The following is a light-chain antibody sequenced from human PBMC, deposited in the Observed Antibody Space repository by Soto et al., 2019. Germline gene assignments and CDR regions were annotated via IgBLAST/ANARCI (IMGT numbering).Light chain of an antibody. CDR2: WAS. CDR1: QSVLYRSNNKNY. CDR3: QQYYSTPLT. V-gene: IGKV4-1*01. J-gene: IGKJ3*01. Sequence: DIVMTQSPDSLAVSLGERATINCKSSQSVLYRSNNKNYLAWYQQKPGQPPKLLIYWASTRESGVPDRFSGSGSGTVFTLNISSLQAEDVAVYYCQQYYSTPLTFGPGTKVDIK.